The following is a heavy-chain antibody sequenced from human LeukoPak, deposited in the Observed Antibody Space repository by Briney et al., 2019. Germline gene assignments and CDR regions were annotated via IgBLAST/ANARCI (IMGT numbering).Heavy chain of an antibody. CDR3: ARRGIAVAGHFDY. CDR1: GYSFTSYW. V-gene: IGHV5-51*01. CDR2: IYPGDSDT. D-gene: IGHD6-19*01. Sequence: GEALKISFNGSGYSFTSYWIGWVRRMPGKGLEWMGIIYPGDSDTRYSPSFQGQVTISADKSISTAYLQWSSLKASDTAMYYCARRGIAVAGHFDYWGQGTLVTVSS. J-gene: IGHJ4*02.